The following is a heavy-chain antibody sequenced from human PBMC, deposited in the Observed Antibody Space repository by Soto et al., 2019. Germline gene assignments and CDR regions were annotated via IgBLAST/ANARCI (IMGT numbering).Heavy chain of an antibody. CDR2: ISSNSAYI. J-gene: IGHJ5*02. D-gene: IGHD6-13*01. V-gene: IGHV3-21*01. Sequence: GSLRVSCAASGFTFRSFAMNLILQAPGKGLEWVSTISSNSAYIYYTDALRGRFTISRDNAKNSLHLQMNSLRAEDTAVYYCTRDASRDSSARGWFDPWGPGTLVTVSS. CDR3: TRDASRDSSARGWFDP. CDR1: GFTFRSFA.